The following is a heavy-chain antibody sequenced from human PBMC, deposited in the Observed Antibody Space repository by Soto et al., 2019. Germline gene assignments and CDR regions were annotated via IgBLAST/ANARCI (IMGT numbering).Heavy chain of an antibody. CDR1: GFTFSSYG. V-gene: IGHV3-33*01. Sequence: GGSLRLSCAASGFTFSSYGMHWVRQAPGKGLERVAFIWYDGSNKYYADSVKGRFTISRDNSKNMLYLQMNSLRAEDTAVYYCASSMTTVTTSHYYYGMDVWGQGTTVTVSS. CDR2: IWYDGSNK. J-gene: IGHJ6*02. CDR3: ASSMTTVTTSHYYYGMDV. D-gene: IGHD4-4*01.